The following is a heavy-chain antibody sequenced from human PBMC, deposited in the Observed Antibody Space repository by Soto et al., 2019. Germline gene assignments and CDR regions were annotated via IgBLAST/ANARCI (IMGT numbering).Heavy chain of an antibody. J-gene: IGHJ6*02. CDR1: GFTFSSYG. Sequence: GSLRLSCAASGFTFSSYGMHWVRQAPGKGLEWVAVISYDGSNKYYADSVKGRFTISRDNSKNTLYLQMNSLRAEDTAVYYCAKVKGLPAQYYYYGMDVWGQGTTVTVSS. CDR2: ISYDGSNK. CDR3: AKVKGLPAQYYYYGMDV. V-gene: IGHV3-30*18. D-gene: IGHD2-15*01.